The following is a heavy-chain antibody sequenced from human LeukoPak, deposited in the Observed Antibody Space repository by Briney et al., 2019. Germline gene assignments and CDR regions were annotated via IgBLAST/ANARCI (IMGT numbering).Heavy chain of an antibody. CDR3: ARVPLEATMVRGVIPNWFDP. V-gene: IGHV1-18*04. CDR2: ICAYNGNT. D-gene: IGHD3-10*01. J-gene: IGHJ5*02. CDR1: GYTFTSYG. Sequence: ASVKVSCKASGYTFTSYGISWVRQAPGQGLEWMGWICAYNGNTNYAQKLQGRVTMTTDTSTSTAYMELRSLRSDDTAVYYCARVPLEATMVRGVIPNWFDPWGQGTLVTVSS.